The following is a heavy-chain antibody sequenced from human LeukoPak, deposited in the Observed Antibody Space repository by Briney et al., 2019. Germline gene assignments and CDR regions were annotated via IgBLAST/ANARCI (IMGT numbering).Heavy chain of an antibody. CDR2: IYYSGST. V-gene: IGHV4-59*01. J-gene: IGHJ6*02. D-gene: IGHD5-12*01. CDR1: GGSISSYY. Sequence: SETLSLTCTVSGGSISSYYWSWIRQPPGKGLEWIGYIYYSGSTNYNPSLKSRVTISEDTSKNQFSLKLSSVTAADTAVYYCARSSDRVATEYYYGMDVWGQGTTVTVSS. CDR3: ARSSDRVATEYYYGMDV.